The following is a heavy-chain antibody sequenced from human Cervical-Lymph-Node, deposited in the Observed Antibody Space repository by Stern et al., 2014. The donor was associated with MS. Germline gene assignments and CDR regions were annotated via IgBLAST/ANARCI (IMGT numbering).Heavy chain of an antibody. CDR1: GFAFSTFG. CDR2: ISYDGRTK. Sequence: VQLVESGGGVVQPGRSLSLSCEASGFAFSTFGMHWVRQAPGKGLEWVAVISYDGRTKYLADSVRGRFSISRDNSKNTLNLQMFSLRPEDTAVYYCAKDGGYQLYSHYYYGMDVWGQGTTVTVSS. D-gene: IGHD1-1*01. J-gene: IGHJ6*02. CDR3: AKDGGYQLYSHYYYGMDV. V-gene: IGHV3-30*18.